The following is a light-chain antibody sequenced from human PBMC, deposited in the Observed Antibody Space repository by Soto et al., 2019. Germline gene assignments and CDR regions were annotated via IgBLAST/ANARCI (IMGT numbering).Light chain of an antibody. V-gene: IGKV1-9*01. CDR1: QDVGHY. CDR3: QQINTYPRIT. CDR2: AAS. J-gene: IGKJ5*01. Sequence: DIPLTQSPSFLSASIGDRVTITCRVSQDVGHYLAWYQKKPGKAPKLLIYAASTLQSGVSSRFSGSGSGTDFTLKISSLQPEDFATYYCQQINTYPRITFGQGTRL.